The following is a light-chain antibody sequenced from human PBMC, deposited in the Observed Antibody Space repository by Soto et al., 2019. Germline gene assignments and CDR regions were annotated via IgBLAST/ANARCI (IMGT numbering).Light chain of an antibody. CDR2: GVS. J-gene: IGKJ3*01. V-gene: IGKV3-20*01. Sequence: EIALTQSPGTLSLSPGERATLSCRASQSVNRGYLAWYQQRPGQGPRLLIYGVSARATGIPDRFSGSWSGTYFTLTISRLEPEDFAVYYCQQYSSSFTFGPGTKVDLK. CDR3: QQYSSSFT. CDR1: QSVNRGY.